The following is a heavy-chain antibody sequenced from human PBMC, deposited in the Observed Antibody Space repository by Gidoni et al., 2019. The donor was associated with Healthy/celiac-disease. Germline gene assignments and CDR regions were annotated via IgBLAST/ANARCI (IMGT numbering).Heavy chain of an antibody. CDR1: GFTFDDYA. J-gene: IGHJ3*02. CDR2: ISWNSGSI. Sequence: EVQLVESGGGLVQPGRSLRLSCAASGFTFDDYARHWVRQAPGKGLEWVSGISWNSGSIGYADSVKGRYTISRDNAKNSLYLQMNSLRAEDTALYYCAKDTQRYYDSSGSGFSDAFDIWGQGTMVTVSS. D-gene: IGHD3-22*01. V-gene: IGHV3-9*01. CDR3: AKDTQRYYDSSGSGFSDAFDI.